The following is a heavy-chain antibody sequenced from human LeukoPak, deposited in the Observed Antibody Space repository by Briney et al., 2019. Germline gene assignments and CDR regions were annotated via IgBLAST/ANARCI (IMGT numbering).Heavy chain of an antibody. CDR2: IIPIFGTA. CDR1: GGTFSIYA. J-gene: IGHJ5*02. V-gene: IGHV1-69*01. Sequence: VKVSRKVSGGTFSIYAISWVRQAPGQGLEWMGGIIPIFGTANYVQKFQGRVTITADESTSTAYMELSSLRPEDTAVYYCARTLVTTIGVKYNWFDPWGQGTLVTVSS. CDR3: ARTLVTTIGVKYNWFDP. D-gene: IGHD3-22*01.